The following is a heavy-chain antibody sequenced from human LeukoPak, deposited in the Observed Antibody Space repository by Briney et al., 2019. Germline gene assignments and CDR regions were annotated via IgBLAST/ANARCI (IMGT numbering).Heavy chain of an antibody. CDR3: ARPGTYYYDSSAFDI. V-gene: IGHV5-51*01. CDR2: IYPGDSDT. J-gene: IGHJ3*02. CDR1: GYSFTSYW. Sequence: GESLKISCKGSGYSFTSYWIGWVRQMPGKGLEWMGIIYPGDSDTRYSPSFQGQVTISADKSISTAYLQWSSLKASDTAMYYCARPGTYYYDSSAFDIWGQGTMVTVSS. D-gene: IGHD3-22*01.